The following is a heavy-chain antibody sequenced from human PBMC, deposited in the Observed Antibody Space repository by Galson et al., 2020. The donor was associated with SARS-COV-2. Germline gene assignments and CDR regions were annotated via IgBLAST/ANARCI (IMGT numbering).Heavy chain of an antibody. CDR3: ATARTYYYDSSGNFDY. CDR2: ISSSSSYI. V-gene: IGHV3-21*01. Sequence: GGSLRLSCAASGFTFSSYSMNWVRQAPGKGLEWVSSISSSSSYIYYADSVKGRFTISRDNAKNSLYLQMNSLRAEDTAVYYCATARTYYYDSSGNFDYWGQGTLVTVSS. J-gene: IGHJ4*02. CDR1: GFTFSSYS. D-gene: IGHD3-22*01.